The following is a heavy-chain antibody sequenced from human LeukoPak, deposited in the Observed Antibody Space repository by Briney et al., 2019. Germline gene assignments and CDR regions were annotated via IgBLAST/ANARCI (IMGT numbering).Heavy chain of an antibody. CDR2: IYYSGST. CDR3: ARDPGRNYYYYYMDV. V-gene: IGHV4-30-4*08. J-gene: IGHJ6*03. CDR1: GGSISSGDYY. Sequence: TSETLSLTCTVSGGSISSGDYYWSWIRQPPGKGLEWIGYIYYSGSTYYNPSLKSRVTISVDTSKNQFSLKLSSVTAADTAVYYCARDPGRNYYYYYMDVWGKGTTVTVSS.